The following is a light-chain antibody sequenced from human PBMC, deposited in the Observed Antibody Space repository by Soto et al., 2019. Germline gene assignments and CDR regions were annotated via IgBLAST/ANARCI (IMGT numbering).Light chain of an antibody. CDR1: SGYSNYK. CDR2: VGTGGIVG. V-gene: IGLV9-49*01. CDR3: GADHGSGSNFMYLV. Sequence: QLVLTQPPSASASLGASVTLTCTLSSGYSNYKVDWYQQRPGKGPRFVMRVGTGGIVGSKGDGIPDRFSVLGSGLNRYLTIKNIQEEDESDYHCGADHGSGSNFMYLVFGGGTKLTVL. J-gene: IGLJ2*01.